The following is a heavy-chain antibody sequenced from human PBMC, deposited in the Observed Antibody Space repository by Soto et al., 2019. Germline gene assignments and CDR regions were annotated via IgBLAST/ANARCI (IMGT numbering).Heavy chain of an antibody. J-gene: IGHJ6*02. V-gene: IGHV5-51*01. D-gene: IGHD6-13*01. Sequence: GESLKISCKGSGYSFTSYWIGWVRQMPGKGLEWMGIIYPGDSDTRYSPSFQGQVTISADKSISTAYLQWSSLKASDTAMHYCARRGAAAYYYYGMDVWGQGTTVTVSS. CDR1: GYSFTSYW. CDR2: IYPGDSDT. CDR3: ARRGAAAYYYYGMDV.